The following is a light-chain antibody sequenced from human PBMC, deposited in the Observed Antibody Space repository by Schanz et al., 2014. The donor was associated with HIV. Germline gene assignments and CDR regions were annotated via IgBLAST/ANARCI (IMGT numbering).Light chain of an antibody. Sequence: EIVLTQSPAILSLSPGERATLSCWASQSVSSYLAWYQQKPGQAPRLLVYDASNRASDIPARFSGSWSGTDFTLTISSLEPEDFAVYYCQQRSNWPPYTFGQGTKLEIK. J-gene: IGKJ2*01. V-gene: IGKV3-11*01. CDR2: DAS. CDR3: QQRSNWPPYT. CDR1: QSVSSY.